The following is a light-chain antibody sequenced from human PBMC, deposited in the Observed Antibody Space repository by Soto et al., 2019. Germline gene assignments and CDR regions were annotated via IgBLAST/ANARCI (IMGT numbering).Light chain of an antibody. CDR2: GAS. CDR1: QSVSIN. Sequence: EIVLTQSPATLSVSLGARATLSCRASQSVSINLAWYQQKPGQAPRLLIYGASTRATGVPGRFSGSGSGTEFTLTISALQSEDVAVYYCQQYNDWPPRTFGQGTKVDIK. V-gene: IGKV3-15*01. J-gene: IGKJ1*01. CDR3: QQYNDWPPRT.